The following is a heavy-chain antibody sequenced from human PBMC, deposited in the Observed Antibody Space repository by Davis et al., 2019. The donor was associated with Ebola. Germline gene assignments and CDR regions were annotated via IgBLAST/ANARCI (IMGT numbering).Heavy chain of an antibody. V-gene: IGHV4-61*08. Sequence: MPSETLSLTCTVSGGFVSSGGYSWNWIRQPPGKGLEWIGYYYYTGSTYYNPSLKSRVSISVDTSKNQFSLKLSSVTAADTAVYYCATGRPSYYYDSSGYSTKAPHFDYWGQGTLVTVSS. CDR2: YYYTGST. CDR1: GGFVSSGGYS. J-gene: IGHJ4*02. D-gene: IGHD3-22*01. CDR3: ATGRPSYYYDSSGYSTKAPHFDY.